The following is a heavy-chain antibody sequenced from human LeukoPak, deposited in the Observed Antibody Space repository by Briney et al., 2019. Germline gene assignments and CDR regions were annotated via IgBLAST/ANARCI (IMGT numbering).Heavy chain of an antibody. CDR2: IHGSDDNT. CDR1: GFTFSSNA. Sequence: GGSLRLSCAASGFTFSSNAMTWVRQAPGKGLEWVSAIHGSDDNTHYADSVKGRFTISRDKSKNTLYLQMNSLRADDTAVYYCAKDLHRWSFDYWGQGTLVTVSS. CDR3: AKDLHRWSFDY. V-gene: IGHV3-23*01. D-gene: IGHD4-23*01. J-gene: IGHJ4*02.